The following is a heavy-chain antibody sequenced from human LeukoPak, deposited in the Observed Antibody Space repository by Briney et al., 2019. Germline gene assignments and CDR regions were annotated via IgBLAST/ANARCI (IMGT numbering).Heavy chain of an antibody. CDR3: ANHPYYYDSSGYFDY. D-gene: IGHD3-22*01. CDR2: ISGSGGST. J-gene: IGHJ4*02. CDR1: GFTFSSYA. V-gene: IGHV3-23*01. Sequence: GGSLRLSCAASGFTFSSYAMHWVRQAPGKGLEWVSAISGSGGSTYYADSVKGRFTISRDNSKNTLYLQMNSLRAEDTAVYYCANHPYYYDSSGYFDYWGQGTLVTVSS.